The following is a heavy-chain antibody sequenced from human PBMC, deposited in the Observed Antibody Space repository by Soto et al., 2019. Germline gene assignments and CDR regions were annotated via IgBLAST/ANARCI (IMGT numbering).Heavy chain of an antibody. D-gene: IGHD1-1*01. CDR1: GYTFTTYP. Sequence: QVQLVQSGAEVKKPGASVKVSCKASGYTFTTYPIHWVRQAPGQRPEWMGWISAGSGDTKYSQKFQDRVTITRDTSASTAYMELSSLGSEDTSIYYCARDRSTGLSNCFDYWGQGTLVSVSS. V-gene: IGHV1-3*01. CDR2: ISAGSGDT. J-gene: IGHJ4*02. CDR3: ARDRSTGLSNCFDY.